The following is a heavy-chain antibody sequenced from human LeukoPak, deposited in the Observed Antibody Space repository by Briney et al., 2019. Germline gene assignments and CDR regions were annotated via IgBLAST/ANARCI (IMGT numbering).Heavy chain of an antibody. CDR2: IIPIFGTA. D-gene: IGHD3-22*01. J-gene: IGHJ3*02. CDR1: GYTFTTYG. V-gene: IGHV1-69*05. Sequence: GASVKVSCKASGYTFTTYGISWVRQAPGQGLEWMGGIIPIFGTANYAQKFQGRVTITTDESTSTAYMELSSLRSEDTAVYYCARVATYYYDSSGSNDAFDIWGQGTMVTVSS. CDR3: ARVATYYYDSSGSNDAFDI.